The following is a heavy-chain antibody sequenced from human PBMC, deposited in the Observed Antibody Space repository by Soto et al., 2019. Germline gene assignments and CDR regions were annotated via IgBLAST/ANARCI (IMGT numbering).Heavy chain of an antibody. V-gene: IGHV4-59*12. D-gene: IGHD1-26*01. CDR3: ARVYSGSYSDY. J-gene: IGHJ4*02. CDR2: VFSSGST. Sequence: SETLSLTCTVSSDSINNYYWNWIRQPPGKGLEWIGDVFSSGSTNYDPSLKTRVTISLDTSKNQFSLKLSSVTAADTAVYYCARVYSGSYSDYWGQGTLVTVSS. CDR1: SDSINNYY.